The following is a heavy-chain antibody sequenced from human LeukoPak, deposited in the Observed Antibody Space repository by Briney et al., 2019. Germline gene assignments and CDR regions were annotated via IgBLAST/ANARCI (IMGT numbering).Heavy chain of an antibody. V-gene: IGHV3-23*01. Sequence: PGGSLRLSCVVSGFTFSSYAMSWVRQAPGKGLEWVSVITGSGGDAYYADSVKGRFAISRDNSKNTLYLQMNSLRAEDTAVYYCVKDPRAQYYYYMDVWGKGTTVTVSS. CDR1: GFTFSSYA. J-gene: IGHJ6*03. D-gene: IGHD4-11*01. CDR3: VKDPRAQYYYYMDV. CDR2: ITGSGGDA.